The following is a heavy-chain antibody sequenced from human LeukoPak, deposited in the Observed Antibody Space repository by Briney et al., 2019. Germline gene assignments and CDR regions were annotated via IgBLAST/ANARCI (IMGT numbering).Heavy chain of an antibody. CDR3: ASDRGSNYDFWSGYYSYYYYMDV. CDR1: GGSISSGSYY. Sequence: KPSETLSLTCTVSGGSISSGSYYWSWIRQPAGKGLEWIGRIYTSGSTNYNPSLKSRVTISVDTSKNQFSLKLSSVTAADTAVYYCASDRGSNYDFWSGYYSYYYYMDVWGKGTTVTVSS. J-gene: IGHJ6*03. CDR2: IYTSGST. V-gene: IGHV4-61*02. D-gene: IGHD3-3*01.